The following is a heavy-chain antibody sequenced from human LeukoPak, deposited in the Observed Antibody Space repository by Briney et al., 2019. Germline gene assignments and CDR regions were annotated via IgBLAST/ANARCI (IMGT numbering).Heavy chain of an antibody. CDR2: IWYDGSNK. CDR1: GFTFSSYG. V-gene: IGHV3-33*01. J-gene: IGHJ6*02. Sequence: GGSLRLSCAASGFTFSSYGMHWVRQAPGKGLEWVAVIWYDGSNKYYADSVKGRFTISRDNSKNTLYLQMNSLRAEDTAVYYCARVLRPGYYYYYYGMDVWGQGTTVTVSS. D-gene: IGHD3-9*01. CDR3: ARVLRPGYYYYYYGMDV.